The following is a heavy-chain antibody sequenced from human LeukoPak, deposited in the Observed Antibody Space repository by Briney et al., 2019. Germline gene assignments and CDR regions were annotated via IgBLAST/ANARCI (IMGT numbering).Heavy chain of an antibody. V-gene: IGHV4-59*12. CDR1: GGSISSYY. D-gene: IGHD3-9*01. J-gene: IGHJ4*02. CDR3: ARGDYDILTGYQPTDY. Sequence: SETLSLTCTVSGGSISSYYWSWIRQPPGKGLEWIGYIYYSGSTNYNPSLKSRVTISVDTSKNQFSLKLSSVTAADTAVYYCARGDYDILTGYQPTDYWGQGTLVTVSS. CDR2: IYYSGST.